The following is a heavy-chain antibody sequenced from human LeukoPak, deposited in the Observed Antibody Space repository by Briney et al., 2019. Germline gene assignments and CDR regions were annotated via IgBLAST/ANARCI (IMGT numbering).Heavy chain of an antibody. CDR3: ARVSTHCSGGSCYPLGFDY. Sequence: GESLKISCKGSGYSFTSYWIGWVRQMPGKGLEWMGIIYPGDSDTRYSPSFQGQVTISADKSISTAYLQWSSLKASDTAMYYCARVSTHCSGGSCYPLGFDYWGQGTLVTVSS. D-gene: IGHD2-15*01. CDR1: GYSFTSYW. J-gene: IGHJ4*02. CDR2: IYPGDSDT. V-gene: IGHV5-51*01.